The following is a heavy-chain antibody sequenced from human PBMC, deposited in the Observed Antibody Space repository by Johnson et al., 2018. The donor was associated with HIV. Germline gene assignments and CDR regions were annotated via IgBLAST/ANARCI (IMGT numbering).Heavy chain of an antibody. J-gene: IGHJ3*02. D-gene: IGHD1-14*01. Sequence: QMLLVESGGGLVKPGGSLRLSCAASGFSFSDYYMSWIRQAPGKGPEWVSYISSSGSTVYYAYSVKGRFTISRDNAKKSLYLQMNSLRAEDTAVYYCATRDPTHRPGVFEIWGQGTMVTVSS. CDR1: GFSFSDYY. CDR3: ATRDPTHRPGVFEI. CDR2: ISSSGSTV. V-gene: IGHV3-11*04.